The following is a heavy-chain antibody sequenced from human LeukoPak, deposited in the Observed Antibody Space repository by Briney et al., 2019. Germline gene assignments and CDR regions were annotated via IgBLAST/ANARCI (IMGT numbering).Heavy chain of an antibody. Sequence: PGGSLRLSCAASGFTFSTYAMSWVRQAPGKGLQWVSGISDGGGSTYYADSVKGRFTISRDNSKNTLYLQMNSLRAEDTAVYYCARDKYSSSSYYFDYWGQGTLVTVSS. CDR2: ISDGGGST. D-gene: IGHD6-6*01. J-gene: IGHJ4*02. V-gene: IGHV3-23*01. CDR1: GFTFSTYA. CDR3: ARDKYSSSSYYFDY.